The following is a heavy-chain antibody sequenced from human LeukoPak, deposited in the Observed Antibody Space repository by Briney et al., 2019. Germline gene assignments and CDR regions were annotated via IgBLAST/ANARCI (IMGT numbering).Heavy chain of an antibody. CDR2: ISSSSSTI. D-gene: IGHD5-12*01. Sequence: GGSLRLSCAASGFTFSSYSMNWVRQAPGKGLEWVSYISSSSSTIYYADSVKGRFIISRDNAKNSLYLQMNSLRAEDTALYYCARGSEYSGYDFGSSVSKGDYWGQGTLVTVSS. CDR1: GFTFSSYS. CDR3: ARGSEYSGYDFGSSVSKGDY. V-gene: IGHV3-48*04. J-gene: IGHJ4*02.